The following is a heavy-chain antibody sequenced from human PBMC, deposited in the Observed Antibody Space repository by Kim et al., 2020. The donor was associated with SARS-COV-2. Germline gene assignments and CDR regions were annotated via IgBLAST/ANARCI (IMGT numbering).Heavy chain of an antibody. CDR2: IYTSGST. Sequence: SETLSLTCTVSGGSISSYYWSWIRQPAGKGLEWIGRIYTSGSTNYNPSLKSRVTMSVDTSKNQFSLKLSSVTAADTAVYYCARNHPDYGDYTPPYYYYGMDVWGQGTTVTVSS. D-gene: IGHD4-17*01. J-gene: IGHJ6*02. CDR3: ARNHPDYGDYTPPYYYYGMDV. CDR1: GGSISSYY. V-gene: IGHV4-4*07.